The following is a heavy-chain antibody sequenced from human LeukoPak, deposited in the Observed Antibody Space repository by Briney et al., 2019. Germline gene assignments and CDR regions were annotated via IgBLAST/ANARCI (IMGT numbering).Heavy chain of an antibody. Sequence: GGSLRLSCAASGFTFSYFYMSWIRQAPGKGLDWVSYISSSGSTIFYADSVKGRFTISRDNAKNSLYLQMNSLRAEDTAVYYCARSVVAATETFDYWGQGTLVTVSS. CDR3: ARSVVAATETFDY. CDR1: GFTFSYFY. J-gene: IGHJ4*02. V-gene: IGHV3-11*04. CDR2: ISSSGSTI. D-gene: IGHD2-15*01.